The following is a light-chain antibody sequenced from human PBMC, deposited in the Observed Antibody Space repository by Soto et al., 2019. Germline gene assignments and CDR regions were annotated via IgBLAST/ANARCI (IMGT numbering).Light chain of an antibody. Sequence: DIQMTQSPSSLSASVGDRVIITCRASQIISPYLSWFQHKPGKAPKLLIYGTSSLSNEVPSRFSGSGSGTDFTLTISSLQPEDFATYYCLQCYSSPLTFGGGTRVE. V-gene: IGKV1-39*01. CDR2: GTS. J-gene: IGKJ4*01. CDR1: QIISPY. CDR3: LQCYSSPLT.